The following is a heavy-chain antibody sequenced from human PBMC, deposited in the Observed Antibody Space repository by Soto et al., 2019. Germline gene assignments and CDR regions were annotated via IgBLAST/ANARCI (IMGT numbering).Heavy chain of an antibody. Sequence: EVQLVESGGGLVQPGGSLRVSCAASGFTFSSYWMHWVRQAPGKGLVWVSRINSDGSSTSYADSVKGRFTISRDNAKNTLYLQMNTLRPEHTAIYYSARRGAVAGLHYWAQGTLVTVSS. V-gene: IGHV3-74*01. D-gene: IGHD6-19*01. CDR1: GFTFSSYW. CDR3: ARRGAVAGLHY. J-gene: IGHJ4*02. CDR2: INSDGSST.